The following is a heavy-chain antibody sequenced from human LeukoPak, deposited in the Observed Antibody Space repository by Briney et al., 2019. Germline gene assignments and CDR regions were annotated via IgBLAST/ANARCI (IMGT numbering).Heavy chain of an antibody. J-gene: IGHJ6*03. V-gene: IGHV4-4*07. D-gene: IGHD3-10*01. CDR2: MYLSGET. Sequence: KPSETLSLTCTVSGGSMSGFYWTWIRQPAGKGLEWIGRMYLSGETNYNPSLRSRVTLSLDTSKNHFSLKLTSATAADTGVYYCARLKGSVDYMGVWGKGVTVIVSS. CDR3: ARLKGSVDYMGV. CDR1: GGSMSGFY.